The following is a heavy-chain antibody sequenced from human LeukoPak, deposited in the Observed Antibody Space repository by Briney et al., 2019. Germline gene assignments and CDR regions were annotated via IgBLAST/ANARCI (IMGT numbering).Heavy chain of an antibody. CDR3: ARPGGTSDY. Sequence: GGYLRLSCAASGFTFSSYWMHWVRHAPGQGLVWVSRINSDGSSTSYADSVRGRFTISRDNAKNSLYLQIKRRKAKDKSVYYSARPGGTSDYWGQGTLITVSS. CDR1: GFTFSSYW. V-gene: IGHV3-74*01. CDR2: INSDGSST. J-gene: IGHJ4*02.